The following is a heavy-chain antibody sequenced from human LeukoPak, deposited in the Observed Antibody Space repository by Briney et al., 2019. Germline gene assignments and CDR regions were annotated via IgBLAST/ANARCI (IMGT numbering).Heavy chain of an antibody. D-gene: IGHD5-12*01. Sequence: GGSLRLSCAASGFTFNSYATSWVRQAPGKGLEWVSVIGGSNGITFYVGSVKGRFTISRDNSKDTLYLQMNSLRAEDTAVYYCARNENSGWGYFDYWGQGTLVTVSS. J-gene: IGHJ4*02. CDR1: GFTFNSYA. CDR3: ARNENSGWGYFDY. CDR2: IGGSNGIT. V-gene: IGHV3-23*01.